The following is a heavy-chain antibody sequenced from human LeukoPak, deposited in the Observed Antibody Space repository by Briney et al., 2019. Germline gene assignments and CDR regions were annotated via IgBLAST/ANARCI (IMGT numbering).Heavy chain of an antibody. Sequence: KPSETLSLTCTVSGGSIRSSYYYWGWIRQPPGKGLEWIGEINHSGSTNYNPSLKSRVTISVDTSKNQFSLKLSSVTAADTAVYYCARYSSSWYVLDYWGQGTLVTVSS. V-gene: IGHV4-39*07. CDR3: ARYSSSWYVLDY. CDR1: GGSIRSSYYY. CDR2: INHSGST. D-gene: IGHD6-13*01. J-gene: IGHJ4*02.